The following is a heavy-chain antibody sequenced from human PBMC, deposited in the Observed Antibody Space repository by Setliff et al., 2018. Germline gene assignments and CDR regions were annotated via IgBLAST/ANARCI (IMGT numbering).Heavy chain of an antibody. D-gene: IGHD2-21*01. CDR2: IGTYNGHT. CDR3: ARAPRGPLSVVLALDY. CDR1: GYTFTNYG. V-gene: IGHV1-18*01. J-gene: IGHJ4*02. Sequence: ASVKVSCKASGYTFTNYGFSWVRQAPGQGLEWMGWIGTYNGHTNYAQKLQGRVTLTTDTATSTAYMELRSLRSDDTAVYYCARAPRGPLSVVLALDYWGQGTLVTVS.